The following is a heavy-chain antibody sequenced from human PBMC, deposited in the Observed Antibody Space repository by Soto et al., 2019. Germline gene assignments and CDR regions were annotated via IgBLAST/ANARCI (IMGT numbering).Heavy chain of an antibody. CDR2: MNPNSGNT. CDR1: GYTFTSYD. D-gene: IGHD4-17*01. J-gene: IGHJ6*03. CDR3: ARVEYGDYTDYYYYYMDV. V-gene: IGHV1-8*01. Sequence: ASVKVSCKASGYTFTSYDINWVRQATGQGLEWMGWMNPNSGNTGYAQKFQGRVTMTRNTSISTAYMGLSSLRSEDTAVYYCARVEYGDYTDYYYYYMDVWGKGTTVTVSS.